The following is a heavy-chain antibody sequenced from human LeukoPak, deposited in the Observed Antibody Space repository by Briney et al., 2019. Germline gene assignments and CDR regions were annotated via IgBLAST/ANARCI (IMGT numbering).Heavy chain of an antibody. CDR2: VSSGGHT. CDR3: ATNRAGTYDRPFDI. D-gene: IGHD1-26*01. J-gene: IGHJ3*02. V-gene: IGHV4-39*01. CDR1: DGSIRSQTYY. Sequence: SETLSLTCNVSDGSIRSQTYYWGWVRQSPGKGLDWIASVSSGGHTFYNPSLKSRVTISIDTSKNQFSLELSSVTATDTAVYFCATNRAGTYDRPFDIWGQGTMVTVSS.